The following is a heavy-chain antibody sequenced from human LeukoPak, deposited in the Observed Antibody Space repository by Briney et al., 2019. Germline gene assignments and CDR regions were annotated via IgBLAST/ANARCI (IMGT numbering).Heavy chain of an antibody. D-gene: IGHD6-13*01. CDR3: ARCFGVPSAGNFDF. V-gene: IGHV3-23*01. CDR2: IGGSGAIT. Sequence: PGGSLRLSCAASGFSFSSYAMTWVRQAPGKGLEWVSGIGGSGAITSYADSVTGRFTSSRDNSKNTLYQLMNSLRAEDTAIYFCARCFGVPSAGNFDFWGRGTLVTVSS. CDR1: GFSFSSYA. J-gene: IGHJ4*02.